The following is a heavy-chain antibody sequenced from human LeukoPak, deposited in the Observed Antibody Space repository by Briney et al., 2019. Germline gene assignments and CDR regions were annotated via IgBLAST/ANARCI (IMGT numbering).Heavy chain of an antibody. CDR3: ARAGTYDFWSGPENYYYYMDV. D-gene: IGHD3-3*01. J-gene: IGHJ6*03. V-gene: IGHV3-11*01. Sequence: GGSLTLSCAASGFTFSDYYMSWIRQAPGKGLEWVSYISSSGSTIYYADSVKGRFTISRDNAKNSLYLQMNSLRAEDTAVYYCARAGTYDFWSGPENYYYYMDVWGKGTTVTVSS. CDR1: GFTFSDYY. CDR2: ISSSGSTI.